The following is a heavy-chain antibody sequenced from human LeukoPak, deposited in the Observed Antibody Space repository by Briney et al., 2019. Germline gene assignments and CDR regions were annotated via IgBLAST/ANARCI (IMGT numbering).Heavy chain of an antibody. CDR2: INHSGST. CDR3: ARGGGLRFLEWLSALDY. Sequence: SETLSLTCAVYGGSFSGYYWSWIRQPPGKELEWIGEINHSGSTNYNPSLKSRVTISVDTSKNQFSLKLSSVTAADTAVYYCARGGGLRFLEWLSALDYWGQGTLVTVSS. V-gene: IGHV4-34*01. J-gene: IGHJ4*02. D-gene: IGHD3-3*01. CDR1: GGSFSGYY.